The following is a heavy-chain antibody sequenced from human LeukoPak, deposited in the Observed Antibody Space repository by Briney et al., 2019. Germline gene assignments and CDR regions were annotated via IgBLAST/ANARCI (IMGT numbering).Heavy chain of an antibody. D-gene: IGHD1-26*01. J-gene: IGHJ5*02. Sequence: SETLYLTCTVSGGSISTSNYYWGWIRQPPGKGLEWIGNIFYSGSTYYSPSLKSRVTMSLDASKNQFSLELNSVTPADTAVYYCARGGNYWPQWWFDPWGRGTLVSVSS. CDR1: GGSISTSNYY. CDR3: ARGGNYWPQWWFDP. CDR2: IFYSGST. V-gene: IGHV4-39*07.